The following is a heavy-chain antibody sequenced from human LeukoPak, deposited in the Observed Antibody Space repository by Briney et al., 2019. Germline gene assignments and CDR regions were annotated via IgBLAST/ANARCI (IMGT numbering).Heavy chain of an antibody. V-gene: IGHV1-69*13. Sequence: SVKVSCKASGGTLSSYAISWVRQAPGQGLEWMGGIIPIFGTTSYAQKFQGRVTITADESTSTVYMELSSLRSDDTAVYYCARVSSGWDPVSDWGQGTLVTVSS. D-gene: IGHD6-19*01. CDR3: ARVSSGWDPVSD. J-gene: IGHJ4*02. CDR1: GGTLSSYA. CDR2: IIPIFGTT.